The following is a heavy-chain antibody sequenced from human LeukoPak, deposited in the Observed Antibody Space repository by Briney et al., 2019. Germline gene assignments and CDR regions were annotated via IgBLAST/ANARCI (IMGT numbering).Heavy chain of an antibody. D-gene: IGHD3-16*01. CDR2: IYHSGST. CDR1: GYSISSGYY. CDR3: ARNGGSAFDI. Sequence: SETLSLNCDVSGYSISSGYYWGWIRQPPGKGLEWIGRIYHSGSTYYNPSPKSRVHVPVYPSKNKFSRKLRSVTAPDTAVYYCARNGGSAFDIWGQGTMVAVSS. V-gene: IGHV4-38-2*01. J-gene: IGHJ3*02.